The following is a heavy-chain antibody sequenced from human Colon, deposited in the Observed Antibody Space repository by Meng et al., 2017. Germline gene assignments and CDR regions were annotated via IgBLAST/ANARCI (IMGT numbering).Heavy chain of an antibody. Sequence: QITLPESCPTLVKPTRTLALTCTFSGFSLTSRGVGVGWIRQPPGKALEWLALIYWDGTQRYNPSLKNRLAITRDTSKNQVVLTVTNMHSADTATYFCAHSGNWDYPYYFDYWGRGSLVTVSS. V-gene: IGHV2-5*02. CDR3: AHSGNWDYPYYFDY. D-gene: IGHD1-7*01. J-gene: IGHJ4*01. CDR1: GFSLTSRGVG. CDR2: IYWDGTQ.